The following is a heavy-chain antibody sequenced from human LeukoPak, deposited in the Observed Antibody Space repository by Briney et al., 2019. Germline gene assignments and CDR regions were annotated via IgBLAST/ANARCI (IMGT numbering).Heavy chain of an antibody. V-gene: IGHV3-74*01. CDR1: GFTFSGYW. CDR2: INSDGSDT. D-gene: IGHD2-2*01. J-gene: IGHJ4*02. CDR3: ARDVGYCSSTSCFILEGYYFDY. Sequence: GGSLRLSCAASGFTFSGYWVHWVRQAPGQGLVWVSRINSDGSDTSYADSVKGRFSISRDNSKNTLSLQMNSLRVEDTALYYCARDVGYCSSTSCFILEGYYFDYWGQGTLVTASS.